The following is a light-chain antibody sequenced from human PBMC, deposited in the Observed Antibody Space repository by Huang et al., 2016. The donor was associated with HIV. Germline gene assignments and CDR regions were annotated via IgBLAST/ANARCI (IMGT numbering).Light chain of an antibody. CDR3: KQNYGSPFT. J-gene: IGKJ4*01. Sequence: DIQMTQSPSSLSASVGDRVNITCRAGQSISNYLSWYQQRPGKAPKLLVYGASRWQSGVPSRFSGSGSGTDFTLTISSLQPEDFATYYCKQNYGSPFTFGGGTKVDIK. CDR2: GAS. CDR1: QSISNY. V-gene: IGKV1-39*01.